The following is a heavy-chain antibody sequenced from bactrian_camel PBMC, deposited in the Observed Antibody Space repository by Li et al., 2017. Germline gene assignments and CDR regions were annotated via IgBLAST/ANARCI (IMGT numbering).Heavy chain of an antibody. CDR1: GYMYRNYC. Sequence: HVQLVESGGGSVQVGGSLRISCTVSGYMYRNYCMAWNRQAPGKEYEGVATIDSDGRTTYEDAVKGRFTISRDNAKNTLYLRLNSLKTEDTAMYYCTKDHRLWVTGTSNYWGQGTQVTVS. CDR2: IDSDGRTT. D-gene: IGHD6*01. V-gene: IGHV3S1*01. CDR3: TKDHRLWVTGTSNY. J-gene: IGHJ4*01.